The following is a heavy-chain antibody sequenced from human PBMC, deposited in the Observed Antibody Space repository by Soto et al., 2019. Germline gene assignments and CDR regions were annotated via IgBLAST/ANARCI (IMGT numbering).Heavy chain of an antibody. D-gene: IGHD2-15*01. CDR3: ATSLYCSGGSCYSEGYYFDY. J-gene: IGHJ4*02. V-gene: IGHV1-69*02. CDR1: GGTFSSYT. Sequence: QVQLVQSGAEVKKPGSSVKVSCKASGGTFSSYTISWVRQAPGQGLEWMGRIIPILGIANYAQKFQGRVTITADKSTSTTYMELSSLRSEDTAVYYCATSLYCSGGSCYSEGYYFDYWGQGTLVTVSS. CDR2: IIPILGIA.